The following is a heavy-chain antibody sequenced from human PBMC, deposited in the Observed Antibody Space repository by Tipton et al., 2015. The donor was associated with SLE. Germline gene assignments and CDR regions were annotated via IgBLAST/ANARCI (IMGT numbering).Heavy chain of an antibody. CDR2: INHSGST. Sequence: TLSLTCAVYGGSFSGYYWSWIRQPPGKGLEWIGEINHSGSTNYNPPLKSRVTISVDTSKNQFSLKLSSVTAADTAVYYCARAGGDDYWGQGTLVTVSS. V-gene: IGHV4-34*01. CDR3: ARAGGDDY. D-gene: IGHD2-21*01. J-gene: IGHJ4*02. CDR1: GGSFSGYY.